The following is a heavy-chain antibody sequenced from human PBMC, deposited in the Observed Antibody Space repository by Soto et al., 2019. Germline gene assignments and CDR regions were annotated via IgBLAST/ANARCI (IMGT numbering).Heavy chain of an antibody. CDR1: W. D-gene: IGHD5-12*01. J-gene: IGHJ4*02. CDR2: IKRDGSEK. V-gene: IGHV3-7*03. CDR3: ASLEWESSGYADY. Sequence: WMSWVRQAPGKGLEWVANIKRDGSEKYYVDSVKGRFTISRDNAKNTLYLQMNSLRANDTAVYYCASLEWESSGYADYWGQGTQVTVSS.